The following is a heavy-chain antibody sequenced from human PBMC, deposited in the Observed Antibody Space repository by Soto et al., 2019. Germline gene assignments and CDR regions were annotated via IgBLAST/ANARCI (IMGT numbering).Heavy chain of an antibody. CDR3: ARERYYYDSSGYQRGYYGMDV. D-gene: IGHD3-22*01. V-gene: IGHV4-30-2*01. CDR2: IYHSGST. J-gene: IGHJ6*02. CDR1: GGSISSSGYS. Sequence: QLQLQESGSGLVKPSQTLSLTCAVSGGSISSSGYSWSWIRQPPGKGLEWIGYIYHSGSTYYNPSLKSRVTISVDRSKNQFSLKLSSVTAADTAVYYCARERYYYDSSGYQRGYYGMDVWGQGTTVTVSS.